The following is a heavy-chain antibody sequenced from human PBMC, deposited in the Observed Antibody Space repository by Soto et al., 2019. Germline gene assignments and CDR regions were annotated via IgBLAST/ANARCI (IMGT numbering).Heavy chain of an antibody. V-gene: IGHV1-18*01. Sequence: ASVKGSCKSSGYTFINYGVSCGIQALGQGLEWMGWISAYNGDKKYVQNVQGRVTLATDTSTSTAYMGLSSLRSEDTAVYYCARFFWSAVRGAFDIWGQGTMVTVSS. CDR3: ARFFWSAVRGAFDI. CDR1: GYTFINYG. J-gene: IGHJ3*02. D-gene: IGHD3-10*02. CDR2: ISAYNGDK.